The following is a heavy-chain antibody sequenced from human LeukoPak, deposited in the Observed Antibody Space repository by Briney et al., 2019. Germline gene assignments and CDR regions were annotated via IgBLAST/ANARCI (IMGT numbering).Heavy chain of an antibody. CDR1: GFTFDDYA. V-gene: IGHV3-9*01. D-gene: IGHD3-10*01. Sequence: GGSLRLSCAASGFTFDDYAMHWVRQAPGKGLEWVSGISWNSGSIGYADSVKGRFTISRDNAKNSLYLQMNSLRAEDTALYYCAKDIDGSGNYYYGMDVWGQGTTVTVSS. CDR2: ISWNSGSI. CDR3: AKDIDGSGNYYYGMDV. J-gene: IGHJ6*02.